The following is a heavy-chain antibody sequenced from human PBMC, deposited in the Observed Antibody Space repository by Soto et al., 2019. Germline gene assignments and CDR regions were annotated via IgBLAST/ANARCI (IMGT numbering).Heavy chain of an antibody. V-gene: IGHV4-31*03. Sequence: SETLSLTCTVSGGSISGGGYYWSWIRQHPGKGLEWIGYIYYSGSTYYNPSLKSRVTISVDTSKNQFSLKLSSVTAADTAVYYCASSSICSSTSCYADAFDIWGQGTMVTVSS. J-gene: IGHJ3*02. D-gene: IGHD2-2*01. CDR2: IYYSGST. CDR3: ASSSICSSTSCYADAFDI. CDR1: GGSISGGGYY.